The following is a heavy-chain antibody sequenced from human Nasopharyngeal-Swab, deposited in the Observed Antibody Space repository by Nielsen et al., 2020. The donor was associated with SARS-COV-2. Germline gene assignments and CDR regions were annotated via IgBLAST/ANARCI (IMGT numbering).Heavy chain of an antibody. CDR2: IYYSGST. V-gene: IGHV4-59*01. J-gene: IGHJ6*02. CDR3: AKQNSGYDYEDNYYYYCMDV. D-gene: IGHD5-12*01. CDR1: GRSISSYY. Sequence: SETLSLTCTVSGRSISSYYWSWIRQPPGKGLEWIGYIYYSGSTKYNPSLKSRVTISVDTSKNQFSLNLNSVTAADTAVYYCAKQNSGYDYEDNYYYYCMDVWGQGTTVTVSS.